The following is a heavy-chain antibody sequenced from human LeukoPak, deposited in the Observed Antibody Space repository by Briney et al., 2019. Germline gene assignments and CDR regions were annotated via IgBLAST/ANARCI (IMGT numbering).Heavy chain of an antibody. J-gene: IGHJ4*02. V-gene: IGHV4-4*07. CDR1: GGSISSYY. CDR2: IYTSGST. D-gene: IGHD3-10*01. CDR3: ARARGSGSYYNPYYFDY. Sequence: SETLSLTCTVSGGSISSYYWSWIRQPAGKGLEWIGRIYTSGSTNYNPSLKSRVTMSVDTSKNQFSLKLSYVTAADTAVYYCARARGSGSYYNPYYFDYWGQGTLVTVSS.